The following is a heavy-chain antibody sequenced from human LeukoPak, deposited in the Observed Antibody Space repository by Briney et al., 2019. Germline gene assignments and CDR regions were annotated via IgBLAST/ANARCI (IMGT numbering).Heavy chain of an antibody. CDR2: IYVGGTDT. V-gene: IGHV5-51*01. Sequence: GESLKISCKGSGYSFTTYWIGWVRQLPGIGLEWMGFIYVGGTDTRYSPSFQGQVTISVDKSINTAYLQWSSLKASDTAIYYCARTGDGKYYFDYWGQGTLVTVSS. CDR1: GYSFTTYW. CDR3: ARTGDGKYYFDY. D-gene: IGHD5-24*01. J-gene: IGHJ4*02.